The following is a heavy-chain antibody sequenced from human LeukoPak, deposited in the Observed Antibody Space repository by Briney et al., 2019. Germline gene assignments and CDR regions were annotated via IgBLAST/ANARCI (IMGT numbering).Heavy chain of an antibody. J-gene: IGHJ3*02. CDR2: IFYSGST. CDR3: ARFLRGATNALEI. D-gene: IGHD1-26*01. V-gene: IGHV4-39*07. Sequence: SETLSLTCTVSSGSISNSNYYWGWIRQPPGKGLEWIGSIFYSGSTDYNPSLKSRVTISVDTSKNQFSLKLSSVTAADTAVYYCARFLRGATNALEIWGQGTMVTVSS. CDR1: SGSISNSNYY.